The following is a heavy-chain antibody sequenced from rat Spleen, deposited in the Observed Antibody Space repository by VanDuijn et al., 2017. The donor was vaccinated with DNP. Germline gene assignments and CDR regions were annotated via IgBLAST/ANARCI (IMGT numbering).Heavy chain of an antibody. V-gene: IGHV5-22*01. CDR2: ISYEGSST. J-gene: IGHJ1*01. D-gene: IGHD1-2*01. CDR1: GFTFSDYY. CDR3: ARHKDIPYSSYMGYWYFDF. Sequence: EVQLVESGGGLVQPGRSLKLSCAASGFTFSDYYMAWVRQAPKKGLEWVASISYEGSSTYYGDSVKGRFTISRDNAKSTLYLQMNSLRSEDTATYYCARHKDIPYSSYMGYWYFDFWGPGTMVTVSS.